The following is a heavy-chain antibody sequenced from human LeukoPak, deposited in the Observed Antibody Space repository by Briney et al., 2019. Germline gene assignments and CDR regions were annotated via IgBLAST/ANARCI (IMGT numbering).Heavy chain of an antibody. CDR2: IHPNSGDT. V-gene: IGHV1-2*02. Sequence: ASVKVSCKASGYSFTDHYLHWLRQAPGQGLGWMGWIHPNSGDTNYAQNFQGRVSLTRDTSISTAYMELIRLRSDDTAVYYCARDHNWGPDYWGQGTLVSVSS. CDR3: ARDHNWGPDY. J-gene: IGHJ4*02. CDR1: GYSFTDHY. D-gene: IGHD7-27*01.